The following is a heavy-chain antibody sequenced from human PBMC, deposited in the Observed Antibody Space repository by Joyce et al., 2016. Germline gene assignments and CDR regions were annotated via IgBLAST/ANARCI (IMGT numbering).Heavy chain of an antibody. V-gene: IGHV3-23*01. J-gene: IGHJ3*02. CDR3: AKEYYSGSTSDALDI. CDR1: GFTFSSYA. D-gene: IGHD3-10*01. Sequence: EMQLLESGGGLVQPGGSLRLSCAASGFTFSSYAMSWVRQAPGKGVGWVSAISDSDKPKHYADSVKGRFTISRDNSKKTLYLQVDSLRTEDTAVYYCAKEYYSGSTSDALDIWGQGTMVTVSS. CDR2: ISDSDKPK.